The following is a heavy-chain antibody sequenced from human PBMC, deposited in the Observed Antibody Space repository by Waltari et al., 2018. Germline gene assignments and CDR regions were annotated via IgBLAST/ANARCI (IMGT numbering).Heavy chain of an antibody. D-gene: IGHD1-1*01. CDR2: INPNSGGT. CDR3: ARQGYGTYNWFDP. V-gene: IGHV1-2*02. CDR1: GYTFTGYY. J-gene: IGHJ5*02. Sequence: QVQLVQSGAEVKKPGASVKVSCKASGYTFTGYYMHWVRQAPGQGLEWRGWINPNSGGTNYAQKLQGRVTMTRDTSISTAYMELSRLRSDDTAVYYCARQGYGTYNWFDPWGQGTLVTVSS.